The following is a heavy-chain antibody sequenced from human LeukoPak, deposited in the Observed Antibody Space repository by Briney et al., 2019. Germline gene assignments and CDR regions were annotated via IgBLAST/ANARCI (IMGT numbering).Heavy chain of an antibody. J-gene: IGHJ4*02. Sequence: GGSLRLSCAASGFTFSTYGLTWVRQAPGKGLEWVSLISGDTKYTYYADSVKGRFTISRDNSKNTLFLQMNSLRAEDTAVYYCAKARGYSDYSGYRTFDYWGQGALVTVSS. CDR1: GFTFSTYG. CDR2: ISGDTKYT. D-gene: IGHD3-22*01. V-gene: IGHV3-23*01. CDR3: AKARGYSDYSGYRTFDY.